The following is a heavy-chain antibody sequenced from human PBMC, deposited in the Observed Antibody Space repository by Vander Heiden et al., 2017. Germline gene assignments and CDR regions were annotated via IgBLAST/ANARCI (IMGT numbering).Heavy chain of an antibody. CDR2: MNPNSGNT. J-gene: IGHJ5*02. Sequence: QVQLVQSGAEVKKPGASVKVSCKASGYTFTSYDINWVRQATGQGLEWMGWMNPNSGNTGYAQKFQGRVTMTRNTSISTADMELSSMRSEETAVYYCAIGPSYYYDSSGTFDPWGQGTMVTVYS. CDR3: AIGPSYYYDSSGTFDP. D-gene: IGHD3-22*01. CDR1: GYTFTSYD. V-gene: IGHV1-8*01.